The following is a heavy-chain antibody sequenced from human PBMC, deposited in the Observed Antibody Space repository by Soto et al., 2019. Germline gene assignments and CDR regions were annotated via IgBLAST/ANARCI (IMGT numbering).Heavy chain of an antibody. Sequence: PGESLKISCKGSGYSFTSYWIGWVRQMPGKGLEWMGIIYPGDSDTRYSPSFQGQVTISADKSISTAYLQWSSLKASDTAMYYCAGSPMGHGSGRPYYYYGMDVWGQGTTVTVSS. CDR1: GYSFTSYW. CDR3: AGSPMGHGSGRPYYYYGMDV. CDR2: IYPGDSDT. D-gene: IGHD3-10*01. V-gene: IGHV5-51*01. J-gene: IGHJ6*02.